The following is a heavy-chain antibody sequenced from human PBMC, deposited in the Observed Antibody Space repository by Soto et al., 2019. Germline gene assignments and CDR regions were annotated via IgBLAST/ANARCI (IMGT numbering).Heavy chain of an antibody. CDR3: ARAPRGFSAYDASLQIDS. V-gene: IGHV3-23*01. CDR2: ISGSGGST. J-gene: IGHJ4*02. D-gene: IGHD5-12*01. Sequence: EMQLLESGGGLVQPGGSLRLSCAASGFTFSSFAMSWVRQAPGKGLDWVSAISGSGGSTYSADSVKGRFTISRDNSKNTLYLQMNSLRPEDTAVYYCARAPRGFSAYDASLQIDSWGQGTLVTVSS. CDR1: GFTFSSFA.